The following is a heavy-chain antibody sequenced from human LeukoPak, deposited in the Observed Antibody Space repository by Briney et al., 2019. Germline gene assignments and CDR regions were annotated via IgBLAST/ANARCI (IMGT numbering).Heavy chain of an antibody. D-gene: IGHD2-2*01. V-gene: IGHV3-30*19. CDR2: ISYDGSNK. CDR1: GFTFSNYG. CDR3: ARDYCSSTSCYIYYYMDV. Sequence: PGGSLRLSCAASGFTFSNYGMHWVRQAPGKGLEWVAVISYDGSNKYYADSVKGRFTISRDNSKNTLYLQMNSLRAEDTAVYYCARDYCSSTSCYIYYYMDVWGKGTTVTVSS. J-gene: IGHJ6*03.